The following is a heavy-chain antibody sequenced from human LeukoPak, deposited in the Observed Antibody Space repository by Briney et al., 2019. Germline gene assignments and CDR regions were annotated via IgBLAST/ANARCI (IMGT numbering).Heavy chain of an antibody. Sequence: SETLSLTCAVYGGSFSGYYWSWIRQPPGKGLEWIGEINHSGSTNYNPSLKSRGSISVDTSKNQFSLKLSSVTAADTAVYYCARGYSGYSYGYNYWGQGTLVTVSS. V-gene: IGHV4-34*01. CDR3: ARGYSGYSYGYNY. CDR1: GGSFSGYY. J-gene: IGHJ4*02. CDR2: INHSGST. D-gene: IGHD5-18*01.